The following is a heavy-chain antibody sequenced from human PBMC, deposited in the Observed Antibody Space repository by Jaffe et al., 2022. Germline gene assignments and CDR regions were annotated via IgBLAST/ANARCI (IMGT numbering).Heavy chain of an antibody. J-gene: IGHJ6*03. CDR3: ATNGDYPTWNYYYYMDV. D-gene: IGHD4-17*01. CDR1: GFTFSSYG. CDR2: IRYDGSNK. V-gene: IGHV3-30*02. Sequence: QVQLVESGGGVVQPGGSLRLSCAASGFTFSSYGMHWVRQAPGKGLEWVAFIRYDGSNKYYADSVKGRFTISRDNSKNTLYLQMNSLRAEDTAVYYCATNGDYPTWNYYYYMDVWGKGTTVTVSS.